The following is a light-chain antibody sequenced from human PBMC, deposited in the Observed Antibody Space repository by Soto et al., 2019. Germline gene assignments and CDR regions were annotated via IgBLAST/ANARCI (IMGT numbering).Light chain of an antibody. J-gene: IGKJ2*01. Sequence: EIVLTQSPGTLSSSPGERATLSCRASQSVSSSYLAWYQQKPGQAPRLLIYAVSSRATGIPDRFSGSGSGKDFNLNIRRLEPEDFAVYYCQHYGNSPPYTFGQGTKVDIK. CDR1: QSVSSSY. V-gene: IGKV3-20*01. CDR2: AVS. CDR3: QHYGNSPPYT.